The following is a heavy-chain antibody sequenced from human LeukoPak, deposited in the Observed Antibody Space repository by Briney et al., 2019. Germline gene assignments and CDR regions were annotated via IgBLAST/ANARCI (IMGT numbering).Heavy chain of an antibody. CDR2: IYTSGST. CDR1: GGSISSYY. V-gene: IGHV4-4*09. D-gene: IGHD3-10*01. CDR3: ARDKYYYGSGSLDY. Sequence: SETLSLTCTVSGGSISSYYWSWIRQPPGKGLEWIGYIYTSGSTNYNPSLKSRVTISVDTSKNQFSLKLSSATAADTAVYYCARDKYYYGSGSLDYWGQGTLVTVSS. J-gene: IGHJ4*02.